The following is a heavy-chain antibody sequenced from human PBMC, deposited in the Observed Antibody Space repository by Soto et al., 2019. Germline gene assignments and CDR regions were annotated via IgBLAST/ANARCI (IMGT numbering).Heavy chain of an antibody. CDR3: ARDPRLQLLQDYYYGGR. Sequence: GGSLRLSCAASGFTFSHYSMNWVRQAPGKGLEWVSSISSSSSYIYYADSVTGRFTISRDNAKSSLYLQMNSLRAEDTAVYYCARDPRLQLLQDYYYGGRLGPRDHGHRLL. V-gene: IGHV3-21*01. J-gene: IGHJ6*02. CDR2: ISSSSSYI. CDR1: GFTFSHYS. D-gene: IGHD2-2*01.